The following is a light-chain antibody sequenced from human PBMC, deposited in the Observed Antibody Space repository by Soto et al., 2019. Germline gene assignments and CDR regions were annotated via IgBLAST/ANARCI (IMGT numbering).Light chain of an antibody. J-gene: IGKJ5*01. Sequence: EIVLTQSPATLSLSPGERATLSCRASQSVSSYLAWYQQKPGQAPRLLIYDASNRATGIPARFSGSGSGTDFTLTINSLEPEDFAVYYCQQRSNWPSLTFGQGTRLEIK. V-gene: IGKV3-11*01. CDR3: QQRSNWPSLT. CDR2: DAS. CDR1: QSVSSY.